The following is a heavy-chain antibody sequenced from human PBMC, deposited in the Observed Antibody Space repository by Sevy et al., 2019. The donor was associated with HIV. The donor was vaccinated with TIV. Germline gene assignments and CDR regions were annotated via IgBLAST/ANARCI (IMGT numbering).Heavy chain of an antibody. CDR1: GFTFSRYW. Sequence: GGSLRLSCAASGFTFSRYWMSWVRQAPEKGLEWVANIKVDGSEKYYVDSVKGRFTISRDNAKNSLYLQMNSLRAEDTAVYYCARDCNSNTCLWGLDVWGQGTTVTVSS. J-gene: IGHJ6*02. CDR2: IKVDGSEK. V-gene: IGHV3-7*03. D-gene: IGHD2-2*01. CDR3: ARDCNSNTCLWGLDV.